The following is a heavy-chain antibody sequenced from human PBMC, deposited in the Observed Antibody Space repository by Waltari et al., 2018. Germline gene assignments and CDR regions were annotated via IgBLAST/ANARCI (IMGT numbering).Heavy chain of an antibody. D-gene: IGHD3-10*01. V-gene: IGHV4-4*07. CDR1: GASISSYY. CDR2: LYTSGHT. CDR3: AGAGGNSFDY. Sequence: QVQLQESGPGLVKPSETLSLICTVSGASISSYYWSWIRQPAGKGLEWIGRLYTSGHTIYNPSLKSRATMSVDTSKNQFSLKLTSVTAADTAVYYCAGAGGNSFDYWGQGTLVTVSS. J-gene: IGHJ4*02.